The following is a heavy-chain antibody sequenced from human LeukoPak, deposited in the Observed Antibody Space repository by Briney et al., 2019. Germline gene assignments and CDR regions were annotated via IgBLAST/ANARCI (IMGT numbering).Heavy chain of an antibody. CDR2: IYYSGST. J-gene: IGHJ5*02. CDR1: GDSISSRNYY. D-gene: IGHD3-10*01. V-gene: IGHV4-39*02. CDR3: AREIRTRFGEHTP. Sequence: SETLSLTCTVSGDSISSRNYYWAWIRQPPGKGLEWIGSIYYSGSTFYNPFLKSRVTISLHMSKNLFSLKLTSVTAADTAVYYCAREIRTRFGEHTPWGQENLVSVSS.